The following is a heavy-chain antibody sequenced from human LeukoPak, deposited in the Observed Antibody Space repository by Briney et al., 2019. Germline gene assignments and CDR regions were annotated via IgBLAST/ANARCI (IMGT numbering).Heavy chain of an antibody. V-gene: IGHV3-74*01. CDR1: GFTFSTYW. Sequence: GGSLRLSCAASGFTFSTYWMHWVRHAPGKGLVWVSLINSGGDDTKYADSVKGRFTISRDNAKNTLYLQMNSLRAEDTAVYYCARRIGYSSGHSAVYYFDYWGQGTLVTVSS. D-gene: IGHD6-19*01. CDR2: INSGGDDT. CDR3: ARRIGYSSGHSAVYYFDY. J-gene: IGHJ4*02.